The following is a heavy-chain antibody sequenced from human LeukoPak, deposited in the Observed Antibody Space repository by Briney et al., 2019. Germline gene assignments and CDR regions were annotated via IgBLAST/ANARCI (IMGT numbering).Heavy chain of an antibody. D-gene: IGHD6-13*01. V-gene: IGHV4-59*01. CDR1: GGSISSYY. Sequence: PSETLSLTCTVSGGSISSYYWSWIRQPPGKGLEWIGYIYYSGSTNYNPSLKSRVTISVDTSKNQFSLKLSSVTAADTAVYYCARTLRRSGDSCYMDVWGKGTTVTVSS. CDR3: ARTLRRSGDSCYMDV. CDR2: IYYSGST. J-gene: IGHJ6*03.